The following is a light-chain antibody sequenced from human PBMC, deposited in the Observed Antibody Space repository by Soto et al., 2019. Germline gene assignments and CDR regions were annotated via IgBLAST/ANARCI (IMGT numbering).Light chain of an antibody. CDR2: AAS. J-gene: IGKJ1*01. CDR1: QSISTH. CDR3: QQSYTSWWT. Sequence: DIQMTQSPSSLSASVGDRVSITCRASQSISTHLSWYQQKPGKAPKLLIYAASSLQSWVPSRFTGSGSGTDFTLTISSLRPEYFATYYCQQSYTSWWTFGQGTKVEIK. V-gene: IGKV1-39*01.